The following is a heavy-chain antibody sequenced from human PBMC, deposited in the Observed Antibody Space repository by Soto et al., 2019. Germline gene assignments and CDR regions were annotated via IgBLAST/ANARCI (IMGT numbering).Heavy chain of an antibody. CDR2: ISAYNGNT. V-gene: IGHV1-18*01. D-gene: IGHD3-3*01. Sequence: GASVKVSCKASGYTFTSYGISWVRQAPGQGLEWMGWISAYNGNTNYAQKLQGRVTMTTDTSTSTAYMELRSLRSDDTAVYYCARGRGSPDYDFWSGSIDPWGQGTLVTVSS. CDR1: GYTFTSYG. CDR3: ARGRGSPDYDFWSGSIDP. J-gene: IGHJ5*02.